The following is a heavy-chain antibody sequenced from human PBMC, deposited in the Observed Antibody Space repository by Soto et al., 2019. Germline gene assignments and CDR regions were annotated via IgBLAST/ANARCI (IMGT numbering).Heavy chain of an antibody. Sequence: QVQLVQSGAEVKKPGSSVKVSCKASGGTFSSYAISWVRQAPGQGLEWMGGIIPIFGTANYAEKFQGRVTITADESTSTAYMELSSLRTDDTAVYYCGKVTRWSYDLWWSYGMDVWGRGTTVAV. CDR2: IIPIFGTA. V-gene: IGHV1-69*12. CDR1: GGTFSSYA. J-gene: IGHJ6*02. CDR3: GKVTRWSYDLWWSYGMDV. D-gene: IGHD3-3*01.